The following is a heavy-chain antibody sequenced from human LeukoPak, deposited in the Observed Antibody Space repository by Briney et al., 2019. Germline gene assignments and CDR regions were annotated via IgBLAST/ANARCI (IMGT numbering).Heavy chain of an antibody. V-gene: IGHV3-48*01. J-gene: IGHJ6*02. Sequence: GGSLRLSCAASGFTFSSYSMNWVRQAPGKGLEWVSYIRYTRSTIYYADSVKGRFTISRDNSKNTLYLQMNSLRAEDTAVYYCARESSPFGESYYYGMDVWGQGTTVTVSS. D-gene: IGHD3-10*01. CDR3: ARESSPFGESYYYGMDV. CDR1: GFTFSSYS. CDR2: IRYTRSTI.